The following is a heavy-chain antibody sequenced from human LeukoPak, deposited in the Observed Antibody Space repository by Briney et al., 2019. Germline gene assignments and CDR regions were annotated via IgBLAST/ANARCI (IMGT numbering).Heavy chain of an antibody. CDR2: ISGNSSTI. J-gene: IGHJ4*02. D-gene: IGHD5-18*01. CDR3: ARGGDTAMVPYFDY. V-gene: IGHV3-48*04. Sequence: GGTLRLSCAASGFSFSSNGMSWVRQAPGKGLEWVSYISGNSSTIYYADSVKGRFTISRDNAKNSLYLQMNSLRAEDTALYYCARGGDTAMVPYFDYWGQGTLVTVSS. CDR1: GFSFSSNG.